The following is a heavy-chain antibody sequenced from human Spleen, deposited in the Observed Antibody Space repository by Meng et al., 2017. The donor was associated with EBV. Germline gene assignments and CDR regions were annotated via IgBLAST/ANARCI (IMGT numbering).Heavy chain of an antibody. CDR1: GGSFTDYY. CDR3: ARGMVAAASLDW. CDR2: INHRGST. D-gene: IGHD2-2*01. J-gene: IGHJ4*02. Sequence: QAKIQQWGAGLLKPSETLSPTCAVYGGSFTDYYWSWIRQSPGKGLEWIGEINHRGSTNYKPSLKSRVTISVDTSKNQFSLNLTSVTAADTAVYYCARGMVAAASLDWWGQGTLVTVSS. V-gene: IGHV4-34*01.